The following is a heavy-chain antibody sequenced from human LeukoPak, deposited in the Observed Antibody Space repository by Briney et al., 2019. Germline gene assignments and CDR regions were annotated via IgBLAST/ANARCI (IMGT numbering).Heavy chain of an antibody. Sequence: GGSLRLSCAASGFIFSSDYMSWVRQVPGKGLEWVSVIYSGGGTDYTDSVKGRFTISRDNSENTLFLQMNSLRAEDTAVYYCARRYFDCWGQGTLVTVSS. CDR2: IYSGGGT. CDR1: GFIFSSDY. V-gene: IGHV3-53*01. J-gene: IGHJ4*02. CDR3: ARRYFDC.